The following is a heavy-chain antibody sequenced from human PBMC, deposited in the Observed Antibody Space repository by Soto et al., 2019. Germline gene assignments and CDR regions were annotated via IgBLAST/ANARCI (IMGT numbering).Heavy chain of an antibody. V-gene: IGHV6-1*01. D-gene: IGHD3-10*01. J-gene: IGHJ5*02. CDR1: GDSVSSNTAA. CDR2: TYYRSKWYN. Sequence: PSQTLSLTCAISGDSVSSNTAAWNWIRQSPSRGLEWLGRTYYRSKWYNDYAESVKSRITINPDTSKNQFSLQLNSVTPEGTAMYYCERVVETYGTGAWFDPWGQGTLVTVSS. CDR3: ERVVETYGTGAWFDP.